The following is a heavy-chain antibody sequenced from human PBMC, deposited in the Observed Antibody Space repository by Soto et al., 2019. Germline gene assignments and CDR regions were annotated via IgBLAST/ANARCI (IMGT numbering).Heavy chain of an antibody. V-gene: IGHV1-18*01. Sequence: QVQLVQSGDEMRKPGASVKVSCQASGYTFSNYGITWVRQAPGQGLEWIGWISAHNGNSKYAQSLRSRITLTKDTYTRTAYMEMRSLRSDDTAVYYCARDWYFYGSGSPNHMDVWGKGTTVSVSS. CDR3: ARDWYFYGSGSPNHMDV. J-gene: IGHJ6*03. D-gene: IGHD3-10*01. CDR2: ISAHNGNS. CDR1: GYTFSNYG.